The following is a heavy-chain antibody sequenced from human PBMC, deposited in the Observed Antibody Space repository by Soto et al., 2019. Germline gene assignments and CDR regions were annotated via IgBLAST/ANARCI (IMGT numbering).Heavy chain of an antibody. D-gene: IGHD3-16*01. V-gene: IGHV1-18*01. J-gene: IGHJ3*02. CDR3: ARDRRLGGHDALDI. CDR2: VSPYNGDT. CDR1: GYSFTYYG. Sequence: QVQLVQSGAEVKKPGASVKVSCKTSGYSFTYYGVTWVRQAPGQGLEWMGWVSPYNGDTEYAQNLQGRVTMTTDTSTSTVYMELRSLRSDDTAVYYCARDRRLGGHDALDIWGQGTMVSVSS.